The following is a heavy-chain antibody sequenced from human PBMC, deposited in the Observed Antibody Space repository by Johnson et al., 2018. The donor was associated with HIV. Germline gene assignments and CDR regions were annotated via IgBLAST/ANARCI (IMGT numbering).Heavy chain of an antibody. Sequence: VQLVESGGGLVQPGRSLRLSCAASGFTFDDYAMHWVRQAPGKGLEWVSGISWNSGSIGYADSVKGRFTISRDNAKNSLYLQMNSLRAEDTALYYCAKEGYCSGGSCYDEAAFDIWGKGTMVTVSS. CDR1: GFTFDDYA. J-gene: IGHJ3*02. D-gene: IGHD2-15*01. CDR3: AKEGYCSGGSCYDEAAFDI. V-gene: IGHV3-9*01. CDR2: ISWNSGSI.